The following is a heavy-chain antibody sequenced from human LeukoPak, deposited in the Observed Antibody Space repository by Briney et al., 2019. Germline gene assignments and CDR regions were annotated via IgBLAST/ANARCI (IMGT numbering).Heavy chain of an antibody. CDR3: ARLVEVAGRLDY. V-gene: IGHV5-51*01. CDR2: IYPGDSDT. J-gene: IGHJ4*02. CDR1: GYSFTSYW. D-gene: IGHD6-19*01. Sequence: ESLKIYCKGSGYSFTSYWVGWVRQMPGKGLEWMGIIYPGDSDTRYSPSFQGQVIISADKSISTAYLQWSRLKASDTAMYYCARLVEVAGRLDYWGQGTPVIVSS.